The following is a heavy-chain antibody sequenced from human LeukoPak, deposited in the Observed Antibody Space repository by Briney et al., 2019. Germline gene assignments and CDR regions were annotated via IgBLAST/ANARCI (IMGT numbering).Heavy chain of an antibody. CDR1: GSALRGDT. CDR3: ALAFSGYDRWFPEPPDQ. CDR2: IIPNLAST. V-gene: IGHV1-69*13. D-gene: IGHD5-12*01. Sequence: SLKGSCKASGSALRGDTFPLGPPAPGQRLEGVGGIIPNLASTNYAQKFQGRVTISADDSTSTAYMQLRSLTSEDTAFYYCALAFSGYDRWFPEPPDQWGQGTLVTVSS. J-gene: IGHJ4*02.